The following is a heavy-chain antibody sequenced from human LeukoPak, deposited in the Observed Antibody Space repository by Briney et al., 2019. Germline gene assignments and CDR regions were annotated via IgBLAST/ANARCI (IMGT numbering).Heavy chain of an antibody. J-gene: IGHJ4*02. V-gene: IGHV1-8*01. CDR1: GYTFTSYD. CDR3: ARGHEKRQYYDYVWGSYRYGNYYFGY. D-gene: IGHD3-16*02. CDR2: MNPNSGNT. Sequence: ASVKVSCKASGYTFTSYDINWVRQATGQGLEWRGWMNPNSGNTGYAQKFQGRVTMTRNTSISTAYMELSSLRSEDTAVYYCARGHEKRQYYDYVWGSYRYGNYYFGYWGQGTLVTVSS.